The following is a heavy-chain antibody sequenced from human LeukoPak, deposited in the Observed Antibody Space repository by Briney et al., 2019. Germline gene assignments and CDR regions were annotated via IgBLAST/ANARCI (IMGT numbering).Heavy chain of an antibody. CDR1: GFTFSSYS. D-gene: IGHD6-19*01. J-gene: IGHJ4*02. CDR3: ARGIAVAGTRHDY. Sequence: PGGSLRLSCAASGFTFSSYSMNWVRQAPGKGLEWVSSISSSSSYIYYAESVKGRFTISRDNAKNSLYLQMNSLRAEDTAVYYCARGIAVAGTRHDYWGQGTLVTVSS. CDR2: ISSSSSYI. V-gene: IGHV3-21*01.